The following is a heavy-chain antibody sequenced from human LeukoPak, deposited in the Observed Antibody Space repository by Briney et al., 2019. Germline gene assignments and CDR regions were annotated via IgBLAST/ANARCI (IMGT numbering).Heavy chain of an antibody. CDR1: GGSISSGSYY. J-gene: IGHJ3*02. D-gene: IGHD6-6*01. CDR3: ARHLWAGIAARPGAFDI. Sequence: SETLSLTCTVSGGSISSGSYYWGWIRQPPGKGLEWIGSIYYSGSTYYNPSLKSRVTISVDTSKNQFSLKLSSVTAADTAVYYCARHLWAGIAARPGAFDIWGQGTMVTVSS. V-gene: IGHV4-39*01. CDR2: IYYSGST.